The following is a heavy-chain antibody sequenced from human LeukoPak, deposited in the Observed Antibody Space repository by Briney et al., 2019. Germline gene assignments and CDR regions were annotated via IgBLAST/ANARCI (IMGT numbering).Heavy chain of an antibody. CDR3: ARRTYDFWSDYYYGMDV. CDR2: IYPGDSDT. CDR1: GYSFTSYW. D-gene: IGHD3-3*01. J-gene: IGHJ6*02. V-gene: IGHV5-51*01. Sequence: GESLKISCKGSGYSFTSYWIGWVRQMPGKGLEWMGIIYPGDSDTRYSPSFQGQVTISADKSISTVYLQWSSLKASDTAMYYCARRTYDFWSDYYYGMDVWGQGTTVTVSS.